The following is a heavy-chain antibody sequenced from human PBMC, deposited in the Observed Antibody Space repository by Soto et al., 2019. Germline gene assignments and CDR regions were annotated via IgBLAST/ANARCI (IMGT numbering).Heavy chain of an antibody. D-gene: IGHD6-19*01. Sequence: GGSLRLSCAASGFSFSSYAMNWVRQAPGKGLEWVSSIPGTGGRTYYADSVRGRFTISRGNSKNTLYLQMNSLRAEDTALYYCAKTYTRGWYMRVAFDIWGQGTMVTVSS. J-gene: IGHJ3*02. CDR2: IPGTGGRT. V-gene: IGHV3-23*01. CDR1: GFSFSSYA. CDR3: AKTYTRGWYMRVAFDI.